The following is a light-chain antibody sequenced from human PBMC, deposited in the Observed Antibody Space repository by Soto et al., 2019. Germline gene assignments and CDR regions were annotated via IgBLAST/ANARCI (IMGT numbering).Light chain of an antibody. CDR3: NSYTTTSTPYV. CDR2: EVS. CDR1: SSDVGGYNY. Sequence: QSVLTQPASVSGSPGQSITISCTGTSSDVGGYNYVSWYQQLPGKAPKLMIYEVSNRPSGVSIRFSGYKSGNTASLTISGLRAEDEADYYCNSYTTTSTPYVFGTGTKVTVL. V-gene: IGLV2-14*01. J-gene: IGLJ1*01.